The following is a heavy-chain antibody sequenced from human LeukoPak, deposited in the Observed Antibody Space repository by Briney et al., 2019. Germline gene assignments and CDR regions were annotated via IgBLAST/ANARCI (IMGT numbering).Heavy chain of an antibody. CDR1: GYSFASYW. CDR3: ARPSYYDILTGSYGMDV. D-gene: IGHD3-9*01. CDR2: IYPDDSDT. V-gene: IGHV5-51*01. J-gene: IGHJ6*02. Sequence: PGESLKISCKGSGYSFASYWIGWVRQMPGKGLEWMGIIYPDDSDTRYSPSFKGQVTMSVDKSSSTAYLQWSSLKASDTAMYYCARPSYYDILTGSYGMDVWGQGTTVTVSS.